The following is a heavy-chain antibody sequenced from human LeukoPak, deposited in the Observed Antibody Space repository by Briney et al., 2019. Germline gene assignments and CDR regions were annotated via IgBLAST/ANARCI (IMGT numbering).Heavy chain of an antibody. CDR3: ARIGSRYTEIDY. J-gene: IGHJ4*02. V-gene: IGHV3-30*02. CDR2: IRFDGSIK. CDR1: GFTFCDYG. Sequence: GGSLRLSCAASGFTFCDYGMVWVRQAPGKGLEWVAFIRFDGSIKYYTDSVKDRFTISRDNFKNTLYLQMNSLRAEDTAVYYCARIGSRYTEIDYWGQGTLVTVSS. D-gene: IGHD6-13*01.